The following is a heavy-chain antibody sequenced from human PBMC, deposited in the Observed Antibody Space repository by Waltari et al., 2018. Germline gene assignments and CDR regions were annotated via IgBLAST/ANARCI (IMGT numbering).Heavy chain of an antibody. CDR1: GFTFSSYG. J-gene: IGHJ4*02. V-gene: IGHV3-30*02. D-gene: IGHD5-12*01. CDR2: IRYDGSNK. Sequence: QVQLVESGGGVVQPGGSLRLSCAASGFTFSSYGMHWVRQAPGKGLEGVAFIRYDGSNKYYADSVKGRFTISRDNSKNTLYLQMNSLRAEDTAVYYCAKFSKDVYSGYDFDYWGQGTLVTVSS. CDR3: AKFSKDVYSGYDFDY.